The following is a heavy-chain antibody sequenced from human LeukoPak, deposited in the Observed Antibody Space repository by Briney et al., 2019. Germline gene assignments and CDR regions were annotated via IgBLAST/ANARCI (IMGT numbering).Heavy chain of an antibody. CDR1: GYTFTSYA. V-gene: IGHV1-18*01. D-gene: IGHD2-15*01. J-gene: IGHJ4*02. Sequence: GASVKVSCKASGYTFTSYAMHWVRQAPGQRLEWMGWISAYNGNTNYAQKLQGRVTMTTDTSTSTAYMELRSLRSDDTAVYYCARGGKFQVRYCSGGSCYIDYWGQGTLVTVSS. CDR2: ISAYNGNT. CDR3: ARGGKFQVRYCSGGSCYIDY.